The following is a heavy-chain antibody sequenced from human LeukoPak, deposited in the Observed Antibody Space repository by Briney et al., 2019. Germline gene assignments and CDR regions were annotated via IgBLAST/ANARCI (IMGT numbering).Heavy chain of an antibody. CDR2: IWYDGSNK. V-gene: IGHV3-33*01. D-gene: IGHD6-19*01. Sequence: PGGSLRLSCAASGFTFSSYGMHWVRQAPGKGLEWVAVIWYDGSNKYYADSVKGRFTISRDNSKNTLYLQMNSLRAEDTAVYYCVQWLEYYFDYWGQGTLVTVSS. CDR1: GFTFSSYG. CDR3: VQWLEYYFDY. J-gene: IGHJ4*02.